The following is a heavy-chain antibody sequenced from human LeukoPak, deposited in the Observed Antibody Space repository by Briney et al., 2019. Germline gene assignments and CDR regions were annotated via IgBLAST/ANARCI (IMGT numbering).Heavy chain of an antibody. J-gene: IGHJ4*02. CDR2: IRNDGTYK. D-gene: IGHD6-13*01. CDR3: ARDSPGSSSWYPNALDY. Sequence: GGSLRLSCAASGITFSNYGMHWVRQAPGKGLEWVAFIRNDGTYKYYADSVKGRFTVSRDNAKNTLYLQMNSLRAEDTAVYYCARDSPGSSSWYPNALDYWGQGTLVTVSS. V-gene: IGHV3-30*02. CDR1: GITFSNYG.